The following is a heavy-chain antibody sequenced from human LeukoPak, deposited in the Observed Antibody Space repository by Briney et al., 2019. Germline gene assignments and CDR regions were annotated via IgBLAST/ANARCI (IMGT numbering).Heavy chain of an antibody. D-gene: IGHD3-22*01. J-gene: IGHJ3*02. CDR2: IYISGGT. V-gene: IGHV4-4*07. CDR1: GGSISSYY. Sequence: SETLSLTCTVSGGSISSYYWSWIRQLAVKGLEWIGRIYISGGTNYNPSLKSRVTMSVDTSKNQFPLKLNSVTAADTAVYYCARVGGYPLGAFDIWGQGTMVTVSS. CDR3: ARVGGYPLGAFDI.